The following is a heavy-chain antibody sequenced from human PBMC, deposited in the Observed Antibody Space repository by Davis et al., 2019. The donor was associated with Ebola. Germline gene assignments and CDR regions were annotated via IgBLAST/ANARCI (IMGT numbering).Heavy chain of an antibody. D-gene: IGHD6-19*01. Sequence: GESLKISCAASGFTVSSNYMSWVRQAPGKGLEWVSLIYSGGSTYYADSVKGRFTISRDNSKNTLYLQMDSLGAEDTAVYYCARSSGWPLYFDYWGQGTLVTVSS. CDR1: GFTVSSNY. CDR3: ARSSGWPLYFDY. V-gene: IGHV3-53*01. CDR2: IYSGGST. J-gene: IGHJ4*02.